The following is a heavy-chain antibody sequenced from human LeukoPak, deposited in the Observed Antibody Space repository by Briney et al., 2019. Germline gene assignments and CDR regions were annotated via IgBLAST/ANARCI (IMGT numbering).Heavy chain of an antibody. V-gene: IGHV3-7*05. CDR2: IKQDGSEK. J-gene: IGHJ5*02. CDR1: GFTFSNYW. CDR3: VRGSSGTVVRGVAWAWFDP. Sequence: GGPLRLSCVASGFTFSNYWMTWVRQAPGKGLEWVANIKQDGSEKHFVDSVRGRFTISRDNDKDSLYLQMNSLRAEDTAVYYCVRGSSGTVVRGVAWAWFDPWGQGTLVTVSS. D-gene: IGHD3-10*01.